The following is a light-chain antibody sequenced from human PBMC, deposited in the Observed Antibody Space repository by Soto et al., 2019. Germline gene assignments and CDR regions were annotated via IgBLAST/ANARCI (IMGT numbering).Light chain of an antibody. CDR2: DTT. J-gene: IGLJ1*01. CDR3: LLSYNGPYV. CDR1: TGAVTNGHY. Sequence: QGVVTQGPSLTVSPGGTVTLTCGSSTGAVTNGHYPYWFQQKPGQAPRTLIYDTTNRHSWTPARFSGSLLGGKAALTLSGAQPEDEAEYYCLLSYNGPYVFGTGTKVTVL. V-gene: IGLV7-46*01.